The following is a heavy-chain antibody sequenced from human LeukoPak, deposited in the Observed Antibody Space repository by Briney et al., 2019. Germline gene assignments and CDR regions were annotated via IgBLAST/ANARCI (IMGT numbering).Heavy chain of an antibody. CDR2: ISGDGSST. CDR3: ARGQSQRLVNWLDP. D-gene: IGHD6-13*01. Sequence: PGGSLRLSCAASGFTFSSYWMHWARQAPGEGLVWVSHISGDGSSTSYVDSVKGRFTISRDNAKNTLYLQMNSLRAEDTAVYYCARGQSQRLVNWLDPWGQGTLVTVSS. V-gene: IGHV3-74*01. CDR1: GFTFSSYW. J-gene: IGHJ5*02.